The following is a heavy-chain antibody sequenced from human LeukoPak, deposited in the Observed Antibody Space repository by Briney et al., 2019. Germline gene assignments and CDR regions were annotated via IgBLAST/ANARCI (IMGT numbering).Heavy chain of an antibody. CDR2: MKSKPAGGTI. V-gene: IGHV3-15*01. CDR1: GFTFSNAW. J-gene: IGHJ4*02. CDR3: TTTYHYDSSGYSLYY. D-gene: IGHD3-22*01. Sequence: GGSLRLSCTGSGFTFSNAWMTWVRQAPGKGLEWVGRMKSKPAGGTIDYAAPVKGRFTISRDDSKNTLYLQMNSLKTEDTAVYYCTTTYHYDSSGYSLYYWGQGTLVTVSS.